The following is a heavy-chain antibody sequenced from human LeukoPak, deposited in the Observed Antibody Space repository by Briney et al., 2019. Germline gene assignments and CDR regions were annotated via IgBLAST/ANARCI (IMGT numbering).Heavy chain of an antibody. Sequence: SGGSLRLSCAASGFTFSTYWMHWVRQAPGKGLVWVSRIKSDGSSTYADSVKGRFTFSRDNAKNTLYLQMNTLRAEDTAVYYCVRGGSSFDHWGQGTLVTVSS. CDR1: GFTFSTYW. V-gene: IGHV3-74*01. D-gene: IGHD3-10*01. CDR3: VRGGSSFDH. J-gene: IGHJ4*02. CDR2: IKSDGSST.